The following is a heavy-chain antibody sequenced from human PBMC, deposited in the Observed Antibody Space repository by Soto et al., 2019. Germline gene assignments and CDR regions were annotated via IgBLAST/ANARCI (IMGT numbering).Heavy chain of an antibody. CDR1: GFTFSSYG. Sequence: GGSLRLSCAASGFTFSSYGMHWVRQAPGKGLEWVAVISYDGSNKYYADSVKGRFTISRDNSKNTLYLQMNSLRAEDTAVYYCAVGITGTTGYYYGIDVWGQGTTVTVSS. CDR2: ISYDGSNK. J-gene: IGHJ6*02. D-gene: IGHD1-20*01. CDR3: AVGITGTTGYYYGIDV. V-gene: IGHV3-30*03.